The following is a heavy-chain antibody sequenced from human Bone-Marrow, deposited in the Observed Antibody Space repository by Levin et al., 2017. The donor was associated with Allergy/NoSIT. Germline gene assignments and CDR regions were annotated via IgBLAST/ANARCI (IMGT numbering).Heavy chain of an antibody. CDR3: AKPDRPVWRYYFDY. CDR1: GFTFSSYA. CDR2: ISGSGGST. J-gene: IGHJ4*02. V-gene: IGHV3-23*01. D-gene: IGHD2-21*01. Sequence: GESLKISCAASGFTFSSYAMSWVRQAPGKGLEWVSAISGSGGSTYYADSVKGRFTISRDNSKNTLYLQMNSLRAEDTAVYYCAKPDRPVWRYYFDYWGQGTLVTVSS.